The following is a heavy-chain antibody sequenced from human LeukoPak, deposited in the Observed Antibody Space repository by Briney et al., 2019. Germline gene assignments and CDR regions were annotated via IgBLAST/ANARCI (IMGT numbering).Heavy chain of an antibody. V-gene: IGHV1-2*02. CDR1: GYTFTGYY. J-gene: IGHJ4*02. Sequence: ASVKVSCKASGYTFTGYYMHWVRQAPGQGLEWMGWINPNSGGTNYAQKFQGRVTMTRDTSISTAYMELSSLRSDDTAVYYCARALETFYFYDSSGPFDYWGQGTLVTVSS. D-gene: IGHD3-22*01. CDR3: ARALETFYFYDSSGPFDY. CDR2: INPNSGGT.